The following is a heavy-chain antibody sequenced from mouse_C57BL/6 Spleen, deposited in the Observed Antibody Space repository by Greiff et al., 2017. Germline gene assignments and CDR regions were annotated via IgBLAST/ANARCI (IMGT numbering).Heavy chain of an antibody. V-gene: IGHV1-64*01. CDR3: VDYYGSGAY. Sequence: QVQLQQPGAELVKPGASVKLSCKASGYTFTSYWMHWVKQRPGQGLEWIGMIHPNSGSTNYNEKFKSKATLTVDKSSSTAYMQLSSLTSEDSAVYYCVDYYGSGAYWGQGTLVTVSA. CDR1: GYTFTSYW. D-gene: IGHD1-1*01. J-gene: IGHJ3*01. CDR2: IHPNSGST.